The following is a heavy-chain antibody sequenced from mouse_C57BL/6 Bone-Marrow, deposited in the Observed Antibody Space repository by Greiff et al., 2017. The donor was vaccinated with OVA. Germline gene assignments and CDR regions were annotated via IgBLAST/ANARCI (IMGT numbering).Heavy chain of an antibody. CDR3: ARRNYYGSSGFAY. V-gene: IGHV1-50*01. J-gene: IGHJ3*01. CDR2: IDPSDSYT. Sequence: QVQLQQPGAELVKPGASVKLSCKASGYTFTSYWMQWVKQRPGQGLEWIGEIDPSDSYTNYNQKFKGKATLTVDTSSSTAYMQFSSLTSEDSAIYYCARRNYYGSSGFAYWGQGTLVTVSA. D-gene: IGHD1-1*01. CDR1: GYTFTSYW.